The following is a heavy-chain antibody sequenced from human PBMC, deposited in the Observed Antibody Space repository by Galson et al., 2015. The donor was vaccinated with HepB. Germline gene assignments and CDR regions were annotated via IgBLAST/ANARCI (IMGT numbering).Heavy chain of an antibody. D-gene: IGHD3-10*01. CDR3: ARDCPANGSGH. V-gene: IGHV1-69*04. CDR2: IIPILGIA. Sequence: SVKVSCKASGGTFSSYAISWVRQAPGQGLEWMGRIIPILGIANYAQKFQGRVTITADKSTSTAYMELSSLRSEDTAVYYCARDCPANGSGHWGQGTLVTVSS. CDR1: GGTFSSYA. J-gene: IGHJ4*02.